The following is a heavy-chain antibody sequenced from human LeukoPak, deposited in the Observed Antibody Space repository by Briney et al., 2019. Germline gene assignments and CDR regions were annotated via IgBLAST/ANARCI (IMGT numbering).Heavy chain of an antibody. J-gene: IGHJ4*02. CDR2: IYYSGST. CDR3: ARSTGPFDY. D-gene: IGHD1-1*01. V-gene: IGHV4-39*01. Sequence: SETLSLXCTVSGGSISSSSYYWAWIRQPPGKGLEWIGSIYYSGSTYYNPSLKSRVTISVDTSKNQFSLKLSSVTAADTAVYYCARSTGPFDYWGQGTLVTVSS. CDR1: GGSISSSSYY.